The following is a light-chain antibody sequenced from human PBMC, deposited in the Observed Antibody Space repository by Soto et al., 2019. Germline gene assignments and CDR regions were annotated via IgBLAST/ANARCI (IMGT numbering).Light chain of an antibody. Sequence: DIVLTQTRLSSPVTLGQPASISCRSSQSLVHIDGNTYFNWLQQRPGQPPRLLSYEISNRFPGVPDRFSGSGAGTDLTLKISRVEGEDVGVYYCMQATQSYTFGQGTRLEIK. CDR2: EIS. V-gene: IGKV2-24*01. CDR3: MQATQSYT. CDR1: QSLVHIDGNTY. J-gene: IGKJ2*01.